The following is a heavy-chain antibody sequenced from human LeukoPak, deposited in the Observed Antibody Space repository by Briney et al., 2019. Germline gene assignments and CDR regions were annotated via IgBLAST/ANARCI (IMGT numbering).Heavy chain of an antibody. CDR3: ARGSEYTSSTNYYFDY. CDR2: IKQDGSEK. D-gene: IGHD6-6*01. J-gene: IGHJ4*02. Sequence: GGSLRLSCAASGFTFSSYWMSWVRQAPGKGLEWVANIKQDGSEKHYVDSVKGRFTISRDNDKKSLFLHMNSLRVEDTAVYYCARGSEYTSSTNYYFDYWGQGTLVTVSS. CDR1: GFTFSSYW. V-gene: IGHV3-7*01.